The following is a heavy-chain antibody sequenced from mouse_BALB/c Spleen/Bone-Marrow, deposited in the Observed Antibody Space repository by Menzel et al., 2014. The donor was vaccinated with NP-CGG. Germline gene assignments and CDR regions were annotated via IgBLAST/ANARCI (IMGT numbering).Heavy chain of an antibody. J-gene: IGHJ4*01. CDR2: IWAGGST. CDR1: GFSLTSYG. Sequence: QVQLQQSGPGLVAPSQSLSITCTVSGFSLTSYGVHWVRQPPGKGLEWLGVIWAGGSTNYNSALMSRLSISKDNSKSQVFLKMNSLQTDDTAMYYRARDGLYGNYAMDYWGQGTSVTVSS. D-gene: IGHD2-1*01. CDR3: ARDGLYGNYAMDY. V-gene: IGHV2-9*02.